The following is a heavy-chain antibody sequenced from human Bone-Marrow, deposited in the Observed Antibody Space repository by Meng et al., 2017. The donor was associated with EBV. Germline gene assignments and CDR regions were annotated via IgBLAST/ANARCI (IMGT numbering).Heavy chain of an antibody. J-gene: IGHJ3*02. CDR1: GFTFSDHY. Sequence: EVQLVESGGGLVQPGXXXXLSCAASGFTFSDHYMDWVRQAPGKGLEWVGRTRNKANSYTTEYAASVKGRFTISRDDSKNSLYLQMNSLKTEDTAVYYCARVGDYGAFDIWGQGTMVTVSS. D-gene: IGHD4-17*01. CDR3: ARVGDYGAFDI. V-gene: IGHV3-72*01. CDR2: TRNKANSYTT.